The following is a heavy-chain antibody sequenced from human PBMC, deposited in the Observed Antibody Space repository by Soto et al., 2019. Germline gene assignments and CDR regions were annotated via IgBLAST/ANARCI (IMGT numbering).Heavy chain of an antibody. CDR2: ISYDGSNK. CDR3: ARDVAAVVNGNYYGLDV. V-gene: IGHV3-30-3*01. Sequence: QVRLVESGGGVVQPGRSLRLSCAASGFTFSTYAMHWVRQAPGKGREWVTVISYDGSNKYYADSVKGRFTISRDNSKNTLDLQVNSLRAEDTAVYYCARDVAAVVNGNYYGLDVWGQGTTVTVSS. J-gene: IGHJ6*02. D-gene: IGHD6-13*01. CDR1: GFTFSTYA.